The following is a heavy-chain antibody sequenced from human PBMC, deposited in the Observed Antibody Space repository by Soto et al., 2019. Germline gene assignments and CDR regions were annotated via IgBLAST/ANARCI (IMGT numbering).Heavy chain of an antibody. V-gene: IGHV1-8*01. D-gene: IGHD3-3*01. J-gene: IGHJ6*02. Sequence: QVQLVQSGAEVKKPGASVKVSCKASGYTFTSYDINWVRQATGQGLEWMGWMNPNSGNTGYAQKFQGRVTMTRNTSXXTXYXXLSSLRSEDTAVYYCARMVSSITIFGVVTFYGMDVWGQGTTVTVSS. CDR1: GYTFTSYD. CDR2: MNPNSGNT. CDR3: ARMVSSITIFGVVTFYGMDV.